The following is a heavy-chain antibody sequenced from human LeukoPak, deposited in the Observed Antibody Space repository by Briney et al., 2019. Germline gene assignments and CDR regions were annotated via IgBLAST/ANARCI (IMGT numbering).Heavy chain of an antibody. CDR3: ATRILGYGDYFDY. CDR2: ISAYNGNT. CDR1: GYTFTSYG. V-gene: IGHV1-18*01. D-gene: IGHD4-17*01. J-gene: IGHJ4*02. Sequence: GASVKVSCKASGYTFTSYGISWLRQAPGQGLEWMGWISAYNGNTNYAQKLQGRVTMTTVTSTSTAYMELRSLRSDDTAVYYCATRILGYGDYFDYWGQGTLVTVSS.